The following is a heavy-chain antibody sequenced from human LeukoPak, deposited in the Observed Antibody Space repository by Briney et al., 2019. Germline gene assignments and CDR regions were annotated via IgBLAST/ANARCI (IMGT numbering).Heavy chain of an antibody. Sequence: SETLSLTCAAYGGSFSGYYWSWIRQPPGKGLEWIGEINHSGSTNYNPSLKSRVTISVDTSKNQFSLKLSSVTAADTAVYYCARARGPVVPAYRYFDYWGQGTLVTVSS. CDR2: INHSGST. D-gene: IGHD2-2*01. V-gene: IGHV4-34*01. J-gene: IGHJ4*02. CDR3: ARARGPVVPAYRYFDY. CDR1: GGSFSGYY.